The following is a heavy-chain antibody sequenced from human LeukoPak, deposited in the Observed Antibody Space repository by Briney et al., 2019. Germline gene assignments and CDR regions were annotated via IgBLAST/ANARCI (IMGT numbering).Heavy chain of an antibody. Sequence: SETLSLTCTVSGGSISSSYWSWIRQPPGKGLEWIGYIYYSGSPNYNPSLKSRVTISVDTSKNQFSLKLTSVTAADTAVYYCARVARSSPRHYFDYWGQGTLVTVSS. CDR3: ARVARSSPRHYFDY. CDR1: GGSISSSY. V-gene: IGHV4-59*01. CDR2: IYYSGSP. J-gene: IGHJ4*02.